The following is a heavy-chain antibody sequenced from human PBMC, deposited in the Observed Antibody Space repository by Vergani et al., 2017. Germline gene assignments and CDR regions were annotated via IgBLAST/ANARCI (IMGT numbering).Heavy chain of an antibody. V-gene: IGHV3-7*03. CDR1: GFTFSSYW. D-gene: IGHD2-15*01. J-gene: IGHJ6*02. CDR2: IKQDGSEK. CDR3: AKDIRATPYYYYGMDV. Sequence: EVQLVESGGGLVQPGGSLRLSCAASGFTFSSYWMSWVRQAPGKGLEWVANIKQDGSEKYYVDSVKGRFTISRDNAKNSLYLQMNSLRAEDTALYYCAKDIRATPYYYYGMDVWGQGTTVTVSS.